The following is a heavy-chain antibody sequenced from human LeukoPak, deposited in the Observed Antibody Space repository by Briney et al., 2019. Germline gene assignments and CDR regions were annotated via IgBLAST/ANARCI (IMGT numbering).Heavy chain of an antibody. D-gene: IGHD6-6*01. CDR3: ARDGRDIAAHPFDY. CDR1: GGSISSSSYY. V-gene: IGHV4-39*07. J-gene: IGHJ4*02. Sequence: PSETLSLTCTVSGGSISSSSYYWGWIRQPPGKGLEWIGSIYYSGSTYYNPSLKSQVTISVDTSKNQFSLKLSSVTAADTAVYYCARDGRDIAAHPFDYWGQGTLVTVSS. CDR2: IYYSGST.